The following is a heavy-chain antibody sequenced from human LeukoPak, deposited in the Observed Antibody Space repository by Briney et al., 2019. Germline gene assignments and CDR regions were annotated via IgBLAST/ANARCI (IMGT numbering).Heavy chain of an antibody. J-gene: IGHJ4*02. CDR1: GFTFSSYW. CDR2: ISSSGSTI. V-gene: IGHV3-48*04. CDR3: ARVTGVFWSGYPPDY. D-gene: IGHD3-3*01. Sequence: PGGSLRLSCAASGFTFSSYWMSWVRQAPGKGLEWVSYISSSGSTIYYADSVKGRFTISRDNAKNSLYLQMNSLRAEDTAVYYCARVTGVFWSGYPPDYWGQGTLVTVSS.